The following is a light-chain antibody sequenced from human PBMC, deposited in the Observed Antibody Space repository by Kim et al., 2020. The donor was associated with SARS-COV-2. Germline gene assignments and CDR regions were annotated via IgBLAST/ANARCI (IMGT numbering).Light chain of an antibody. CDR1: QSISSW. V-gene: IGKV1-5*03. CDR2: KTS. J-gene: IGKJ1*01. CDR3: QQYDTFWA. Sequence: DIQMTQSPSTLSVSVGDRVTITCRASQSISSWLAWYQQKPGKAPKLLIYKTSSLGSGVPSRFSGSGSGTEFTLTISSLQPDDFATYYCQQYDTFWAFGQGTKVDIK.